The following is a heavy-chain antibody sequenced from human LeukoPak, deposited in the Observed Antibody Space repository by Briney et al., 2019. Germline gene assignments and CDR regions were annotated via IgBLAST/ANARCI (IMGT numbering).Heavy chain of an antibody. J-gene: IGHJ4*02. CDR1: GDSISSYY. V-gene: IGHV4-59*08. Sequence: PSETLSLTCTVSGDSISSYYWSWIRQPPGKGLEWIGYIYYSGSTYYNPSLKSRVTISVDTSKNQFSLKLSSVTAADTAVYYCARPPYCSSTSCHPFDYWGQGTLVTVSS. CDR2: IYYSGST. CDR3: ARPPYCSSTSCHPFDY. D-gene: IGHD2-2*01.